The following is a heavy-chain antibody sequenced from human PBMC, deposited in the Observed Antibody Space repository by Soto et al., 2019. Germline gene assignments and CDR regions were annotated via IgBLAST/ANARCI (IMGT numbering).Heavy chain of an antibody. D-gene: IGHD3-10*01. J-gene: IGHJ4*02. CDR1: GGSISSSSYY. CDR2: IYYSGST. V-gene: IGHV4-39*01. CDR3: ARHWVRGIPKRRGFGY. Sequence: SETLSLTCTVSGGSISSSSYYWGWIRQPPGKGLEWIGSIYYSGSTYYNPSLKSRVTISVDTSKNQFSLKLSSVTAADTAVYYLARHWVRGIPKRRGFGYWGQGTLVTVSS.